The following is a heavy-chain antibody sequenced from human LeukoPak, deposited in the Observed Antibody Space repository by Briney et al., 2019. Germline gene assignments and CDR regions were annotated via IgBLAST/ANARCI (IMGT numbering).Heavy chain of an antibody. CDR1: GGSISSSSYY. J-gene: IGHJ4*02. V-gene: IGHV4-39*07. CDR3: ARAPYYDFWSGDFMYFDY. CDR2: IYYSGST. D-gene: IGHD3-3*01. Sequence: SETLSLTCTVSGGSISSSSYYWGWIRQPPGKGLEWIGSIYYSGSTYYNPSLKSRVTISVDTSKNQFSLKLSSVTAADTAVYYCARAPYYDFWSGDFMYFDYWGQGTPVTVSS.